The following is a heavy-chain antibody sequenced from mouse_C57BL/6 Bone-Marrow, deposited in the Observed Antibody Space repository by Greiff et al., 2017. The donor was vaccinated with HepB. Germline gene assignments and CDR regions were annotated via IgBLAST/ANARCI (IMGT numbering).Heavy chain of an antibody. CDR2: INYDGSST. D-gene: IGHD1-1*01. CDR1: GFTFSDYY. CDR3: ARDGYYYGSGFDY. V-gene: IGHV5-16*01. J-gene: IGHJ2*01. Sequence: EVKVVESEGGLVQPGSSMKLSCTASGFTFSDYYMAWVRQVPEKGLEWVANINYDGSSTYYLDSLKSRFIISRDNSKNILYLQMSSLKSEDTATYYCARDGYYYGSGFDYWGQGTTLTVSS.